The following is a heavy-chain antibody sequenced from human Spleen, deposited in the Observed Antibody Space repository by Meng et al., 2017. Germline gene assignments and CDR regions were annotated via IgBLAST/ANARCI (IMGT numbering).Heavy chain of an antibody. CDR3: ARFSGSGWYV. Sequence: QVQLQQWGAGLLKLSETLSLTCAVYGGSFSGYYWSWIRQPPGKGLEWIGEINHSGSTNYNPSLKSRVTISVDTSKNQFSLKLSSVTAADTAVYYCARFSGSGWYVWGQGTLVTVSS. CDR2: INHSGST. J-gene: IGHJ4*02. V-gene: IGHV4-34*01. D-gene: IGHD6-19*01. CDR1: GGSFSGYY.